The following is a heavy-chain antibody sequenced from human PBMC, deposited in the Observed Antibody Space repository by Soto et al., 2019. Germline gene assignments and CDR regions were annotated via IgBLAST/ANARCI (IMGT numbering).Heavy chain of an antibody. V-gene: IGHV3-23*01. D-gene: IGHD3-16*01. Sequence: GGSLRLSCAASVFTVTSNYMSWVRQTPGKGLEWVSGISGSGGRTYYADSVKGRFTISRDNSNNTLSLQMHILRVEDTAVYFCAKGGYYSLFDIWGQGTMVTV. CDR1: VFTVTSNY. J-gene: IGHJ3*02. CDR2: ISGSGGRT. CDR3: AKGGYYSLFDI.